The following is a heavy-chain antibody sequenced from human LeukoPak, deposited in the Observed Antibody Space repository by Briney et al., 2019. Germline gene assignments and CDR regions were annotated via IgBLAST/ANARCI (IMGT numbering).Heavy chain of an antibody. D-gene: IGHD5-12*01. CDR2: IYSDFRA. CDR1: DFHVITYY. J-gene: IGHJ4*02. CDR3: ARESGYAVGDF. Sequence: GGSLRLSCAASDFHVITYYMNWFRQAPGKGLEWASVIYSDFRAYYADSVKGRFIISKDTSKNTLYLQMNNLRADDTAVYYCARESGYAVGDFWGQGTLVTVSS. V-gene: IGHV3-53*01.